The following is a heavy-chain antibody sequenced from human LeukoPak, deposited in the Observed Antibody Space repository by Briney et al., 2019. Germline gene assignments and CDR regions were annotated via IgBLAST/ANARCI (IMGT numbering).Heavy chain of an antibody. CDR2: IYSGGST. Sequence: GGSLRLSCAASGFTVSSNYMSWVRRAPGKGLEWVSVIYSGGSTYYADSVKGRFTISRDNSKNTLYLQMNSLRAEDTAVYYCAKCQVVVITLAAFDIWGQGTMVTVSS. CDR3: AKCQVVVITLAAFDI. J-gene: IGHJ3*02. D-gene: IGHD3-22*01. CDR1: GFTVSSNY. V-gene: IGHV3-53*01.